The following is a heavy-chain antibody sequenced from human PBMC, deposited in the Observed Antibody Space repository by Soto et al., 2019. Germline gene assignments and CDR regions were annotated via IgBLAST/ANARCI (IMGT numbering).Heavy chain of an antibody. CDR2: IYYSGST. CDR3: ARHPTRGLLRGAVADTYFDY. Sequence: SETLSLTCTVSGGFISSSSYYWGWIRQPPGKGLEWIGSIYYSGSTYYNPSLKSRVTISVDTSKNQFSLKLRSVTAADTAVYYCARHPTRGLLRGAVADTYFDYWGQGTLVTVSS. V-gene: IGHV4-39*01. J-gene: IGHJ4*02. D-gene: IGHD6-19*01. CDR1: GGFISSSSYY.